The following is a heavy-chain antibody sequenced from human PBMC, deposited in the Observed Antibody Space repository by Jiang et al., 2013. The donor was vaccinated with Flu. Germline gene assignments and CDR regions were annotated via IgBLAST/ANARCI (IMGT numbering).Heavy chain of an antibody. Sequence: QTLSLTCAISGDSVSSNGAAWNWIRQSPSRGLEWLGRTYYRSKWYNDYAVSVKSRITIDPDTSKNQFSLHLNSVTPEDTAVYYCARSFYSEEGDTFDIWGQGTMVTVSS. J-gene: IGHJ3*02. D-gene: IGHD2/OR15-2a*01. V-gene: IGHV6-1*01. CDR1: GDSVSSNGAA. CDR3: ARSFYSEEGDTFDI. CDR2: TYYRSKWYN.